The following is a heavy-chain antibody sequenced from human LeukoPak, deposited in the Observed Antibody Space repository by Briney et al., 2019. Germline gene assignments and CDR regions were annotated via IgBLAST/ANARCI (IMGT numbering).Heavy chain of an antibody. CDR3: ARGEVVAANFDY. V-gene: IGHV4-31*03. CDR1: GDSISSGGYY. D-gene: IGHD2-15*01. Sequence: SETLSLTCTVSGDSISSGGYYWSWIRQHPGKGLEWIGYIYYSGSTYYNPSLKSRVTISVDTSKNQFSLKLSSVTAADTAVYYCARGEVVAANFDYWGQGTLVTVSS. CDR2: IYYSGST. J-gene: IGHJ4*02.